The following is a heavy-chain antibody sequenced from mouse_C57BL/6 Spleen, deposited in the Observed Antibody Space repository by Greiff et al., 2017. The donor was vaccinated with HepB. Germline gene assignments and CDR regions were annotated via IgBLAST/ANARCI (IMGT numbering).Heavy chain of an antibody. V-gene: IGHV5-4*01. CDR1: GFTFSSYA. Sequence: DVKLVESGGGLVKPGGSLKLSCAASGFTFSSYAMSWVRQTPEKRLEWVATISDGGSYTYYPDNVKGRFTISRDNAKNNLYLQMSHLKSEDTAMYYCARDGDGVTYYFDYWGQGTTLTVSS. CDR2: ISDGGSYT. CDR3: ARDGDGVTYYFDY. J-gene: IGHJ2*01. D-gene: IGHD2-2*01.